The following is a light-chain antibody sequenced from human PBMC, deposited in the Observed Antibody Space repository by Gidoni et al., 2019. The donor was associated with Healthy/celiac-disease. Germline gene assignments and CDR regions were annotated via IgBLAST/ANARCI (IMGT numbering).Light chain of an antibody. V-gene: IGLV3-21*02. CDR3: QVWDSSSDHVV. J-gene: IGLJ2*01. Sequence: SYVLTQPPSVAVAPGQTARITCGGNNIGSKSVHWYQQKPGQAPLLVVYDESDRPSGIPERFSGSNSGNTATLTISRVEAGDEADYYCQVWDSSSDHVVFGGGTKLTVL. CDR1: NIGSKS. CDR2: DES.